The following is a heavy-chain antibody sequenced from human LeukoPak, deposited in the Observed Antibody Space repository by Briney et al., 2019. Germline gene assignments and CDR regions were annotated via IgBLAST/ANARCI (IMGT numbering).Heavy chain of an antibody. CDR3: AKDKGDGYNYPLGDYYGMDV. D-gene: IGHD5-24*01. CDR2: ISGDGGST. CDR1: GFTLLDYA. V-gene: IGHV3-43*02. Sequence: GGSLRLSCAASGFTLLDYAMHWVRQPPGKGLEWVSVISGDGGSTYYADSVKGRFTISRDNRKNSLYLQMNSLRTEDTALYYCAKDKGDGYNYPLGDYYGMDVWGQGTTVIVSS. J-gene: IGHJ6*02.